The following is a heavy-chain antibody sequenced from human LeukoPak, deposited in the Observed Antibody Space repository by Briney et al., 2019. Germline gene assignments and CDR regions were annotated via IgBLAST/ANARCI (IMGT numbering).Heavy chain of an antibody. Sequence: GGSVRLSCAASGFNVSNNYMNWVRQAPGKGLEWVSVIFSSGPTYYADSVKGRFTISRDTSKNALYLQMNNLRVEDTAVFYCAKDAVADTRFYFDKWGQGTLVIVSS. J-gene: IGHJ4*02. D-gene: IGHD6-19*01. CDR2: IFSSGPT. CDR3: AKDAVADTRFYFDK. CDR1: GFNVSNNY. V-gene: IGHV3-53*01.